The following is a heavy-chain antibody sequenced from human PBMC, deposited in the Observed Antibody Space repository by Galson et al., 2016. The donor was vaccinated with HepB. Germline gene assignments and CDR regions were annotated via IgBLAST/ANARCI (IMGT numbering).Heavy chain of an antibody. V-gene: IGHV3-48*02. CDR2: MSSSGTSV. J-gene: IGHJ5*02. CDR1: GFTLSTYS. Sequence: SLRLSCAASGFTLSTYSMNWFRQAPGKVLEWVSYMSSSGTSVYYTDSVKGRFTISRDNAKNSLYLQMNSLRDEDTAVYYCASPFAPERGRYVLWGQGTLVTVSS. CDR3: ASPFAPERGRYVL. D-gene: IGHD3-16*01.